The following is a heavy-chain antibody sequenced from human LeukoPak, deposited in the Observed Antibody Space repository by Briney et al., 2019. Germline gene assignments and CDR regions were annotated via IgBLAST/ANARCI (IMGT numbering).Heavy chain of an antibody. Sequence: SETLSLTCTVSGVSISSYYWSWLGQPPGKGLEGFGYVHYRGGTNYTPSLKSRVTISVDTSKNPFSLKLSSVTAADTAVYYCATVAEGYGSGRRGNFYYYYMDVWGKGTPVTISS. D-gene: IGHD3-10*01. J-gene: IGHJ6*03. CDR1: GVSISSYY. V-gene: IGHV4-59*01. CDR2: VHYRGGT. CDR3: ATVAEGYGSGRRGNFYYYYMDV.